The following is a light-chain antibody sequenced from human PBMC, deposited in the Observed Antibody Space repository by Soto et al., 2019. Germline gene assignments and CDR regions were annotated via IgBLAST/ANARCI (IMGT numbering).Light chain of an antibody. Sequence: DIQVTQSPSTLSASVGDRVTITCRASQNINNWLAWYQQKPGKAPKLLIYKASTLNSGIPARFSGSGSGTDFTLTISSLKPDDFASYYCQVYNTYFGPGTTVDI. V-gene: IGKV1-5*03. CDR1: QNINNW. CDR2: KAS. J-gene: IGKJ3*01. CDR3: QVYNTY.